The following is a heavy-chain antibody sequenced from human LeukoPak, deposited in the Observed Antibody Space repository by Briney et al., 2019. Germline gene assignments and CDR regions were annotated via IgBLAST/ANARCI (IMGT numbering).Heavy chain of an antibody. D-gene: IGHD3-22*01. CDR1: GGSFSGYY. V-gene: IGHV4-34*01. CDR2: INHSGST. Sequence: PSETLSLTCAVYGGSFSGYYWSWIRQPPGKGLEWIGEINHSGSTNYNPSLKSRVTISVDTSKNQFSLKLSSVTAADTAVYYCARLSGYSSGHCYSDYWGQGTLVTVSS. CDR3: ARLSGYSSGHCYSDY. J-gene: IGHJ4*02.